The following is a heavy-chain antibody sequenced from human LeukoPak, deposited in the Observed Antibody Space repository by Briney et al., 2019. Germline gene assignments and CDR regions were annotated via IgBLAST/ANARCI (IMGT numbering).Heavy chain of an antibody. CDR3: AKEGDYDFWSGYYSDY. Sequence: GGSLRLSCAASGFTFSSYAMSWVRQAPGKGLEWVSAISGSGGSTYYADSVKGRFTISRDNSKNTLYLQMNSLRAEDTAVYYCAKEGDYDFWSGYYSDYWGQGTLVTVSS. CDR2: ISGSGGST. CDR1: GFTFSSYA. J-gene: IGHJ4*02. D-gene: IGHD3-3*01. V-gene: IGHV3-23*01.